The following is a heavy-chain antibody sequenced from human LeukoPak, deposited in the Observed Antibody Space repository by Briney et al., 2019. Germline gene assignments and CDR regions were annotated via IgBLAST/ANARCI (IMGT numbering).Heavy chain of an antibody. CDR3: ARVPYSGSYYGGHYFDY. CDR1: GYTFTSYD. V-gene: IGHV1-18*01. D-gene: IGHD1-26*01. Sequence: GASVKVSCKASGYTFTSYDINWVRQATGQGLEWMGWISAYNGNTNYAQRLQGRVTMTTDTSTSTAYMELRSLRSDDTAVYYCARVPYSGSYYGGHYFDYWGQGTLVTVSS. CDR2: ISAYNGNT. J-gene: IGHJ4*02.